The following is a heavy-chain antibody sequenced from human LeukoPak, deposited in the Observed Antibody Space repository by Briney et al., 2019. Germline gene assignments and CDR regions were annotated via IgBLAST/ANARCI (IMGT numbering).Heavy chain of an antibody. CDR2: INAGNGNT. D-gene: IGHD2-2*01. Sequence: ASVKVSCKASGYTFTSYAMHWVRQAPGQRLEWMGWINAGNGNTEYSQKFQGRVTITRDTSASTAYMELSSLRSEDTAVYYCALPWGVVPAATTQFDYWGQGTLVTVSS. CDR1: GYTFTSYA. J-gene: IGHJ4*02. V-gene: IGHV1-3*01. CDR3: ALPWGVVPAATTQFDY.